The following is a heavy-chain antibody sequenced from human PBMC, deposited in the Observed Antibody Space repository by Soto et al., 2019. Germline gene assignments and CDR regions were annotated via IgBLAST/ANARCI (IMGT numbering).Heavy chain of an antibody. CDR2: ISAYNSNT. CDR3: ARLNSSSWYDYYYYGMDV. CDR1: GYTFNSYG. V-gene: IGHV1-18*04. J-gene: IGHJ6*02. D-gene: IGHD6-13*01. Sequence: ASVKVSCKASGYTFNSYGISWVRQAPGQGLEGMGWISAYNSNTNYAQKLQGRVTMNTDTSTSTAYMELRSLRSDDTAVYYCARLNSSSWYDYYYYGMDVWGQGTTVTVSS.